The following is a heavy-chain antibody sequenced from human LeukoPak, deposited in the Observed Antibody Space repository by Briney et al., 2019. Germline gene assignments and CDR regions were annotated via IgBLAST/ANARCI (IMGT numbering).Heavy chain of an antibody. J-gene: IGHJ6*03. Sequence: GSLRLSCAASGFTFSSYWMSWVRQAPGKGLEWVANIKQDGSEKYYVDSVKGRFTISRDNAKNSLYLQMNSLRAEDTAVYYSARIPRGFGESILYYMDVWGKGTTVTVSS. CDR3: ARIPRGFGESILYYMDV. V-gene: IGHV3-7*01. D-gene: IGHD3-10*01. CDR1: GFTFSSYW. CDR2: IKQDGSEK.